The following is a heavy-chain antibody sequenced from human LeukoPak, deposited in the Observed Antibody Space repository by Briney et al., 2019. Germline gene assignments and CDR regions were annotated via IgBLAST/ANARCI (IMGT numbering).Heavy chain of an antibody. D-gene: IGHD2-21*01. CDR1: GFTFSTYA. Sequence: GRSLRLSCAASGFTFSTYAFHWVRQSPGKGLEWATFISYDGTIKHYADSVKGRFTISRDNSKNTLYLEIKSLRAEDTAVYYCAIFFSAFDYWGQGTLVTVSS. CDR2: ISYDGTIK. V-gene: IGHV3-30-3*01. CDR3: AIFFSAFDY. J-gene: IGHJ4*02.